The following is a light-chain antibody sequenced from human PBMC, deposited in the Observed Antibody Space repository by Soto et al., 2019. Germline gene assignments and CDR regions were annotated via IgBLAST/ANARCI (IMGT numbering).Light chain of an antibody. CDR2: RNN. CDR3: ATWDDSLNGVV. CDR1: SSNIGGNY. Sequence: QPVLTQPPSASGTPGQRVTISCSGSSSNIGGNYVYWYQQLPGTAPKLLIQRNNQRPSGVPDRFSGSKSGTSASLAISGRQAEDEADYYCATWDDSLNGVVFGGGTKLTVL. J-gene: IGLJ2*01. V-gene: IGLV1-47*01.